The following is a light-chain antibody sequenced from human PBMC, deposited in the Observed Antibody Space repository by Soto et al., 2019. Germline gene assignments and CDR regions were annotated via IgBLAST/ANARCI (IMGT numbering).Light chain of an antibody. CDR3: QQSYSAPYT. V-gene: IGKV1-39*01. CDR1: QSIYSS. J-gene: IGKJ2*01. CDR2: AAS. Sequence: DIQMTQSPSSLSASVGDRVTITCRASQSIYSSLNWYHQKPGKAPTILIYAASNLQSGLPSRFSGSGSGTDFTLSISSLQPEDFATYYCQQSYSAPYTFGQGTKLEI.